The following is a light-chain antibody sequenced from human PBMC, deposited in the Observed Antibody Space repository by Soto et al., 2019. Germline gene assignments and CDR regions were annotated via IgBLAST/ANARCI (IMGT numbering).Light chain of an antibody. J-gene: IGKJ3*01. V-gene: IGKV1-5*03. CDR3: QQYNSYV. Sequence: DIQMTQTPSILSASVGDRVILTCRASQSIGNWLAWYQQKPGKAPKLLIYKASSLESGVPTRFSGSGSGTYFTLTISSLQPEDFATYYCQQYNSYVFGPGTKVDIK. CDR1: QSIGNW. CDR2: KAS.